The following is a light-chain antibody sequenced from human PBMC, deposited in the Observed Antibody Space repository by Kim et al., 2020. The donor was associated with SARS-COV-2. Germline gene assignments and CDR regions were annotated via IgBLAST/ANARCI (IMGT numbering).Light chain of an antibody. Sequence: SPGERATLSCRASQSVRGSYLGWYQQKPGQAPRLLIYDASRRVTGIPDRFSGSGSGTDFTLTISRLEPEDFAVYYCQQYGTSPWTFGQGTKVDIK. CDR1: QSVRGSY. CDR2: DAS. CDR3: QQYGTSPWT. V-gene: IGKV3-20*01. J-gene: IGKJ1*01.